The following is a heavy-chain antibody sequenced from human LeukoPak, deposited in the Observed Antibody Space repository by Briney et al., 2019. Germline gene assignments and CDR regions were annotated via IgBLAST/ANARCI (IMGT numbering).Heavy chain of an antibody. D-gene: IGHD6-6*01. CDR3: ARDQSLIAARRGNWFDP. CDR2: FYYSGST. Sequence: NASETLSLTCTVSGGSISSYYWSWIRQPPGKGLEWIGYFYYSGSTNYNPSLKSRVTISVDTSKNQFSLKLSSVTAADTAVYYCARDQSLIAARRGNWFDPWGQGTLVTVSS. J-gene: IGHJ5*02. CDR1: GGSISSYY. V-gene: IGHV4-59*01.